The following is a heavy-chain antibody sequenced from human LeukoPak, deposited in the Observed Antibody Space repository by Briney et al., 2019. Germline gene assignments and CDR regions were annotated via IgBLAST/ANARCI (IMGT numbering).Heavy chain of an antibody. D-gene: IGHD6-19*01. V-gene: IGHV1-69*04. J-gene: IGHJ4*02. CDR2: IIPILDIT. Sequence: SVKVSCKASGGSFSTYAVSWVRQAPGQGLEWMGRIIPILDITSYAQKFQDRVTITADKSTSTAYMELSSLRSEDTAVYYCARGPIAVAGNFFDYWGQGTLVTVSS. CDR1: GGSFSTYA. CDR3: ARGPIAVAGNFFDY.